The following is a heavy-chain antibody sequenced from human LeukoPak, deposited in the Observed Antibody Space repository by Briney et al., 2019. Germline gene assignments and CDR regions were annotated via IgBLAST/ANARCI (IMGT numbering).Heavy chain of an antibody. CDR2: IYYSGST. CDR1: GGSISSYY. D-gene: IGHD2-21*02. Sequence: MSSETLSLTCTVSGGSISSYYWSWIRQPPGKGLEWIGYIYYSGSTNYNPSLKSRVTISVDTSKNQFSLKLSSVTAADTAVYYCARGHGYCDGDCRAEWFDPWGQGTLVTVSS. V-gene: IGHV4-59*01. J-gene: IGHJ5*02. CDR3: ARGHGYCDGDCRAEWFDP.